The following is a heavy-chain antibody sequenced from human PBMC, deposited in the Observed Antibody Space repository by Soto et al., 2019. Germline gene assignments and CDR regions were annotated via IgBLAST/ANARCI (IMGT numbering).Heavy chain of an antibody. J-gene: IGHJ3*02. CDR3: ARVMNQGITIFGVVIIPDDAFDI. Sequence: ASVKVSCKASGYTFTSCGISWVRQAPGQGLEWMGWISAYNGNTNYAQKLQGRVTMTTDTSTSTAYMELRSLRSDDTAVYYCARVMNQGITIFGVVIIPDDAFDIWGQGTMVTVSS. D-gene: IGHD3-3*01. V-gene: IGHV1-18*01. CDR2: ISAYNGNT. CDR1: GYTFTSCG.